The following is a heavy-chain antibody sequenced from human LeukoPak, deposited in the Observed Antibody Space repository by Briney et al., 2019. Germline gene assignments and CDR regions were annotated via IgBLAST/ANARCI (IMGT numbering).Heavy chain of an antibody. D-gene: IGHD2-2*01. Sequence: SVKVSRKASGGTFSSYAISWVRQAPGQGLEWMGGIIPIFGTANYAQKFQGRVTITTDESTSTAYMELSSLRSEDTAVYYCARGAWYCSSTSCYSGNNWFDPWGQGTLVTVSS. V-gene: IGHV1-69*05. CDR1: GGTFSSYA. CDR3: ARGAWYCSSTSCYSGNNWFDP. J-gene: IGHJ5*02. CDR2: IIPIFGTA.